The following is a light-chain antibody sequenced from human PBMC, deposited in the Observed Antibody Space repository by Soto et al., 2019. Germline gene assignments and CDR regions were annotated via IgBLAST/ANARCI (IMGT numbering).Light chain of an antibody. Sequence: EIVLTQSPATLSLSPGERVTLSCRASQSVSTYLAWYQQKPGQAPRLLIYDASNRATGIPARFSGSGSGTDFTLTISSLEPEDFAGYYCQQRDSWPLTFGGGTRVEIK. CDR1: QSVSTY. J-gene: IGKJ4*01. CDR3: QQRDSWPLT. V-gene: IGKV3-11*01. CDR2: DAS.